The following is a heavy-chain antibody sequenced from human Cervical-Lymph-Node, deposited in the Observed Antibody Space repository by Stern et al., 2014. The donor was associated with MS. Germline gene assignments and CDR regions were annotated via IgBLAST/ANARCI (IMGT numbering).Heavy chain of an antibody. D-gene: IGHD4-11*01. CDR3: AHRHYSGWFDP. Sequence: QITLKESGPTLVKPTQTLTLTCTFSGFSLRTSGVAVGRIRQPPGKALEWLALIYWDDDKRYSASLKSRLTITKDTPKNQVVLTMTNMDPVDTATYYCAHRHYSGWFDPWGQGTLVTVSS. V-gene: IGHV2-5*02. CDR1: GFSLRTSGVA. J-gene: IGHJ5*02. CDR2: IYWDDDK.